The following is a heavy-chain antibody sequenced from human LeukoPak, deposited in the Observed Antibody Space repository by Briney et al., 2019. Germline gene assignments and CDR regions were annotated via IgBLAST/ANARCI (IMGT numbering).Heavy chain of an antibody. J-gene: IGHJ5*02. D-gene: IGHD3-3*01. CDR1: GGSISSGGYY. CDR3: ARTYDFWSGYTAPRYRSNWFDP. CDR2: IYYSGST. Sequence: SETLSLTCTVSGGSISSGGYYWSWIRQRPGKGLEWIGYIYYSGSTYYNPSLKSRVTISVDTSKNQFSLKLSSVTAADTAVYYCARTYDFWSGYTAPRYRSNWFDPWGQGTLVTVSS. V-gene: IGHV4-31*03.